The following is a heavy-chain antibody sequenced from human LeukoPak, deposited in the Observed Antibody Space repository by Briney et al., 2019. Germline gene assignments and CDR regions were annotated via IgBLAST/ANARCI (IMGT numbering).Heavy chain of an antibody. D-gene: IGHD6-6*01. Sequence: PGGSLRLSCAASGFTFSSYAMHWVRQAPGKGLEWVAVISYDGSNKYYADSAKGRFTISRDNSKNTLYLQMNSLRAEDTAVYYCVSGRRNRNGFDYWGQGTLVTVSS. J-gene: IGHJ4*02. CDR3: VSGRRNRNGFDY. V-gene: IGHV3-30-3*01. CDR1: GFTFSSYA. CDR2: ISYDGSNK.